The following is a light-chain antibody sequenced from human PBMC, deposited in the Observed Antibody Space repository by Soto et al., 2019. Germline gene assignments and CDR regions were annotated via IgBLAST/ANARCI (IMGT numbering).Light chain of an antibody. CDR1: SSNIGAGYG. J-gene: IGLJ3*02. CDR3: QSYDSSLSGWV. CDR2: GNS. V-gene: IGLV1-40*01. Sequence: QSVLTQPPSVSGAPGQRVTISCTGSSSNIGAGYGVYWYQQLPGTAPKLLIYGNSNRPSGVPDRFSGSKSGTSASLAITGLQAEDDADYYCQSYDSSLSGWVFGGGTKLTVL.